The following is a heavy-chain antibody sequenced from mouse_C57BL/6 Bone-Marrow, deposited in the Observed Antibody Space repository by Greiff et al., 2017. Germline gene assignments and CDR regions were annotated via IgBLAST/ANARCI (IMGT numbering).Heavy chain of an antibody. J-gene: IGHJ3*01. CDR2: ISSGGSYT. V-gene: IGHV5-6*02. Sequence: EVKLQESGGDLVKPGGSLKLSCAASGFTFSSYGMSWVRQTPDKRLEWVATISSGGSYTYYPDSVKGRFTLSRDNAKNTLYLQMSSLKSKDTTLDYCARRDGYSERFAYWGQGTLVTVSA. D-gene: IGHD2-3*01. CDR1: GFTFSSYG. CDR3: ARRDGYSERFAY.